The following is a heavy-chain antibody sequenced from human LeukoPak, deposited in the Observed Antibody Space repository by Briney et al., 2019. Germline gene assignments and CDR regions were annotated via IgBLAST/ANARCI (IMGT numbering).Heavy chain of an antibody. CDR1: GFTFTSYA. D-gene: IGHD3-22*01. Sequence: GGSLRLSCAASGFTFTSYAMTWVRQAPGKGLEWVSAISGSGGSTYYADSVKGRFTISRDNSKNTLYLQMNSLRAEDTAVYYCARETHYDSSGYHNDYWGQGTLVTVSS. V-gene: IGHV3-23*01. J-gene: IGHJ4*02. CDR3: ARETHYDSSGYHNDY. CDR2: ISGSGGST.